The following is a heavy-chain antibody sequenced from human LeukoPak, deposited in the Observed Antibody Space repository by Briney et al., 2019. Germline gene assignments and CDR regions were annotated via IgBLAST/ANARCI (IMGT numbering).Heavy chain of an antibody. V-gene: IGHV3-30*04. CDR3: ARRYCSSTNCYAFDS. Sequence: GGSLRLSCAASGITFSSYAMHWVPQAPGKGLEWVAVISYDGSNKYYADSVKGRFTISRDNSKNTLYLQMNSLRAEDTAVYYCARRYCSSTNCYAFDSWGQGTLVTVSS. CDR2: ISYDGSNK. D-gene: IGHD2-2*01. J-gene: IGHJ4*02. CDR1: GITFSSYA.